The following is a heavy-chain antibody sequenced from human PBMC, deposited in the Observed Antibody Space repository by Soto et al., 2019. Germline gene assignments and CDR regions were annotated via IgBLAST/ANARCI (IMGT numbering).Heavy chain of an antibody. CDR2: IYYSGST. CDR3: ARVGEKLGRRSWFDP. CDR1: GGSISSYY. V-gene: IGHV4-59*01. D-gene: IGHD1-1*01. Sequence: SETLSLTCTVSGGSISSYYWSWIRQPPGKGLEWIGYIYYSGSTNYNPSLKSRVTISVDTSKNQFSLKLSSVTAADTAVYYCARVGEKLGRRSWFDPWGQGTLVTVSS. J-gene: IGHJ5*02.